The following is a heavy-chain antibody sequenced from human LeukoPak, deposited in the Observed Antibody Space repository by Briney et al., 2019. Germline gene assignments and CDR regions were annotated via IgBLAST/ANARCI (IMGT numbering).Heavy chain of an antibody. D-gene: IGHD2-15*01. Sequence: GGSLRLSCAASGFTFSSYGMHWVRQAPGKGLEWVAVISYDGSNKYYADSVKGRFTISRDNSKNTLYLQMNCLRAEDTAVYYCARVRSAALCNWFDPWGQGTLVTVSS. CDR2: ISYDGSNK. V-gene: IGHV3-30*03. J-gene: IGHJ5*02. CDR1: GFTFSSYG. CDR3: ARVRSAALCNWFDP.